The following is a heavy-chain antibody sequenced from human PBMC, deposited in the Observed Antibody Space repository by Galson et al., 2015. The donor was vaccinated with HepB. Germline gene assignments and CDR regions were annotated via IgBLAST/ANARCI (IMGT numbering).Heavy chain of an antibody. D-gene: IGHD3-10*01. CDR2: ISYDGKDK. J-gene: IGHJ5*02. V-gene: IGHV3-30*04. CDR1: DFTFNSYT. Sequence: SLRVSCAGSDFTFNSYTMHWVRQAPGKGLEWVAVISYDGKDKYYADSVKGRFTISRDSAKNTLYLQMNSLRYEDTAVYYCATGDTYYGSGNFSPFNSWGQGTLVTVSS. CDR3: ATGDTYYGSGNFSPFNS.